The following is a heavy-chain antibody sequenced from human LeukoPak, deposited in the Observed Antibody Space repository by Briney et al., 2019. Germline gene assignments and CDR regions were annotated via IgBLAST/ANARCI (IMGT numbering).Heavy chain of an antibody. D-gene: IGHD4-23*01. Sequence: PGGSLRLSCAASGFTVSTDYMSWVRQAPGRGLEWVSVIYSGGNTYYADSVKGRFTISRDNSKNTRYLQMNSLRADDTAVYYCARDSGTTVGYFDYWGREPWSPSPQ. CDR3: ARDSGTTVGYFDY. V-gene: IGHV3-66*01. CDR1: GFTVSTDY. J-gene: IGHJ4*02. CDR2: IYSGGNT.